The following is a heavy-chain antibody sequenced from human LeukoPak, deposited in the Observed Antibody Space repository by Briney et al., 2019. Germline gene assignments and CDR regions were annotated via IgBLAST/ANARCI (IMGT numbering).Heavy chain of an antibody. CDR2: ISHSGTPT. V-gene: IGHV3-21*01. J-gene: IGHJ4*02. D-gene: IGHD5-18*01. Sequence: GGSLRLSCAASKFTFGAYSMNWVRQAPGKGLEWVSSISHSGTPTYYADSVRGRFTISRDNAKNSLYLQMNTLRAEDTAVYFCSTATYSSGHHYFESWGQGTLVTVSS. CDR1: KFTFGAYS. CDR3: STATYSSGHHYFES.